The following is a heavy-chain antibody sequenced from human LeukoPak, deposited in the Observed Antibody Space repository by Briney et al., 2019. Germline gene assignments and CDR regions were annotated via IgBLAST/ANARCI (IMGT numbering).Heavy chain of an antibody. V-gene: IGHV1-3*01. CDR3: ARVLGHYYDSSGYYLNWFDP. CDR2: INAGNGNT. D-gene: IGHD3-22*01. Sequence: ASVKVSCKASGYTFTSYAMHWVRQAPGQRLEWMGWINAGNGNTKYSQKFQGRVTITRDTSASTAYMELSSLRSDDTAVYYCARVLGHYYDSSGYYLNWFDPWGQGTLVTVSS. CDR1: GYTFTSYA. J-gene: IGHJ5*02.